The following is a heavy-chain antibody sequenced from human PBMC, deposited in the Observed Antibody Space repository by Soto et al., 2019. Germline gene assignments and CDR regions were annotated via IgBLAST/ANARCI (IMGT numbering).Heavy chain of an antibody. D-gene: IGHD1-26*01. Sequence: SETLSLTCTVSGGSISSGGYYWSWIRQHPGKGLEWIGYIYYSGSTYYNPSLKSRVTISVDTSKNQFSLKLSSVTAADTAVYYCARALGAVGATGDRAYFDYWGQGTLVTVSS. J-gene: IGHJ4*02. CDR2: IYYSGST. V-gene: IGHV4-31*03. CDR1: GGSISSGGYY. CDR3: ARALGAVGATGDRAYFDY.